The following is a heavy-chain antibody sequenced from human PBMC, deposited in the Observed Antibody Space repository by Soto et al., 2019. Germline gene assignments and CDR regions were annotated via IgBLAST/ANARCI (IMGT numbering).Heavy chain of an antibody. CDR2: IIPIFGTA. Sequence: SVKISCKASGVTFSSYAISWVRQAPGQGLEWMGGIIPIFGTANYAQKFQGRVTITADESTSTAYMELSSLRSEDTAVYYRARDLSSSSSYYYYYGMDVWGQGTTVTVSS. V-gene: IGHV1-69*13. J-gene: IGHJ6*02. CDR1: GVTFSSYA. D-gene: IGHD6-6*01. CDR3: ARDLSSSSSYYYYYGMDV.